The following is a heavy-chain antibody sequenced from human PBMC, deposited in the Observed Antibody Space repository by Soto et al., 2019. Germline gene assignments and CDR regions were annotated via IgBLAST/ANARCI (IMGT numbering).Heavy chain of an antibody. D-gene: IGHD3-16*02. V-gene: IGHV3-33*01. CDR1: GFTFSSYG. J-gene: IGHJ4*02. CDR2: IWYDGSNK. Sequence: QVQLVESGGGVVQPGRSLRLSCAASGFTFSSYGMHWVRQAPGKGLEGVAVIWYDGSNKYYADSVKGGFTISRDNSKNPLYLQINSLSAADTLVYYCARDGAFGGVIVQYYFDYWGQGTLVSVSS. CDR3: ARDGAFGGVIVQYYFDY.